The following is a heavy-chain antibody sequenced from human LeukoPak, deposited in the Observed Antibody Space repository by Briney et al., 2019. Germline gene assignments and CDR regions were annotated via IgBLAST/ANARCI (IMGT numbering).Heavy chain of an antibody. Sequence: GGSLRLSCAASGFTFSSCAMSWVRQAPGKGLEWVSAISGSGGSTYYADSVKGRFTISRDNSKNTLYLQMNSLRAEDTAVYYCATLGSIAVAFDYWGQGTLVTVSS. CDR2: ISGSGGST. D-gene: IGHD6-19*01. J-gene: IGHJ4*02. V-gene: IGHV3-23*01. CDR1: GFTFSSCA. CDR3: ATLGSIAVAFDY.